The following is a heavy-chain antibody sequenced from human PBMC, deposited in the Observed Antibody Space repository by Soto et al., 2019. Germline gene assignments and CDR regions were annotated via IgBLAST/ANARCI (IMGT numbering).Heavy chain of an antibody. CDR1: GGSISSGGYY. Sequence: SETLSLTCTVSGGSISSGGYYWSWIRQHPGKGLEWIGYIYYSGSTYYNPSLKSRATISVDTSKNQFSLKLSSVTAADTAVYYCATLAIYCSSTSCLDYWGQGTLVTVSS. CDR3: ATLAIYCSSTSCLDY. CDR2: IYYSGST. V-gene: IGHV4-31*03. D-gene: IGHD2-2*01. J-gene: IGHJ4*02.